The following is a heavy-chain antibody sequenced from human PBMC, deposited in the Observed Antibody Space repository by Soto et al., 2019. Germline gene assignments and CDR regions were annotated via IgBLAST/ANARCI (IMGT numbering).Heavy chain of an antibody. J-gene: IGHJ5*02. Sequence: QVQLQESGPGLVKPSQTLSLTCSVSGGSITSGDYYWSWIRHHPGKGLEWVGYIYYSGSADYNPASTSRITMSVDTSKDQFSLKLTSVTAADTAVYYCARAKLLSTFWEWFDPWGQGTLVTVSS. D-gene: IGHD1-26*01. V-gene: IGHV4-31*03. CDR3: ARAKLLSTFWEWFDP. CDR2: IYYSGSA. CDR1: GGSITSGDYY.